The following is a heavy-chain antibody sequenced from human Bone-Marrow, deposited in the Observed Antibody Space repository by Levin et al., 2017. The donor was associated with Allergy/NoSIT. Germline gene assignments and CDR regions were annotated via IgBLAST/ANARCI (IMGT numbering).Heavy chain of an antibody. CDR3: ARQEYYGSGPLDY. CDR2: IYPMDSDA. V-gene: IGHV5-51*01. J-gene: IGHJ4*01. Sequence: EASVKVSCEGSGYRFTSYWIGWVRQRPGKGLEWMGIIYPMDSDARYSPSFQGQVTMSVDKFVNTAYLQWRSLKASDTAMYYCARQEYYGSGPLDYWGQGTLVTVSS. CDR1: GYRFTSYW. D-gene: IGHD3-10*01.